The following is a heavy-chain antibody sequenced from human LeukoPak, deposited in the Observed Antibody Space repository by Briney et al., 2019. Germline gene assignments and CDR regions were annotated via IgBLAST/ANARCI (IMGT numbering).Heavy chain of an antibody. D-gene: IGHD1-1*01. J-gene: IGHJ5*02. CDR2: IYYSGST. CDR3: AREELEPNWFDP. Sequence: SETLSLTCTVSGGSISSYYWSWIRQPPGKGLEWIGYIYYSGSTNYNPSLKSRVTISVDTSKNQFSLKLSSVTAADTAVYYCAREELEPNWFDPWGQGTLVTVSS. V-gene: IGHV4-59*12. CDR1: GGSISSYY.